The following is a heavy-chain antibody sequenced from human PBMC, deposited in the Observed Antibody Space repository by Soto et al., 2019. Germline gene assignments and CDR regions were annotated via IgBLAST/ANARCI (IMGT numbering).Heavy chain of an antibody. Sequence: GGSLRLSCAASGFTFSSYEMNWVRRAPGKGLEWVSYISSSGSTIYYADSVKGRFTISRDNAKNSLYLQMNSLRADDTAVYYCARDQGVITANGMDVWGQGTTVTVSS. CDR1: GFTFSSYE. V-gene: IGHV3-48*03. CDR3: ARDQGVITANGMDV. D-gene: IGHD3-22*01. J-gene: IGHJ6*02. CDR2: ISSSGSTI.